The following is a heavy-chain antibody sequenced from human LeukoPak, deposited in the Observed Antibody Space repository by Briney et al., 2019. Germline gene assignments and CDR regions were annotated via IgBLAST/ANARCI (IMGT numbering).Heavy chain of an antibody. CDR2: ISYDATDK. CDR1: GFTFNSYG. J-gene: IGHJ6*02. CDR3: ARDRIQLWSFMDV. Sequence: GGSLRLSCAASGFTFNSYGIHWVRQAPGKGLEWVAVISYDATDKYYADSVKGRFTISRDNSKNTLYLQMNSLRAEDTAVYYCARDRIQLWSFMDVWGQGTTVTVSS. V-gene: IGHV3-30*03. D-gene: IGHD5-18*01.